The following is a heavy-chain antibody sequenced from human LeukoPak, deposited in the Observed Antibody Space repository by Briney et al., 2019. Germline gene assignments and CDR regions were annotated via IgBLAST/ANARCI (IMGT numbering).Heavy chain of an antibody. J-gene: IGHJ1*01. Sequence: GGSLRLSCAASGFTFRDAWMTWGRQAPGKGVEGVGRIRSRADGETPEYATAVEGRFTIPRDDSTNTLYLHMSNVKTEDTAVYYCDKHIYGVVSIQQWGQGTLVTVSS. D-gene: IGHD3-3*01. CDR2: IRSRADGETP. V-gene: IGHV3-15*01. CDR1: GFTFRDAW. CDR3: DKHIYGVVSIQQ.